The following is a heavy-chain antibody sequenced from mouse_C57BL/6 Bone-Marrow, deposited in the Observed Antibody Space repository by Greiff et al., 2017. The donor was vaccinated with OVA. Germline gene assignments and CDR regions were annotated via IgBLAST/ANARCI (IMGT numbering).Heavy chain of an antibody. J-gene: IGHJ2*01. CDR3: ESRFGYFDY. V-gene: IGHV1-50*01. CDR2: IDPSDSYT. Sequence: QVQLQQPGAELVKPGASVKLSCKASGYTFTSYWMQWVKQRPGQGLEWIGEIDPSDSYTNYNQKFKGKATFTVDTSSSTAYMQLGSLTSEDSAVYYCESRFGYFDYWGQGTTLTVSS. CDR1: GYTFTSYW.